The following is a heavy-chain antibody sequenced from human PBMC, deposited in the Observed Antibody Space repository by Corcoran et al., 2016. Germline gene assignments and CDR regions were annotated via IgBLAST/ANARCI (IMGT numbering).Heavy chain of an antibody. Sequence: QVQLQQSGPGLVKPSQTLSLTCVISGDTVSSNTAAWNWIRLSPSRGLEWLGRTYYRSTWYSDYAPSVKSRITINPDTYKNQFSLQLKSVTPEDAAVYYCAREMGAFDYWGQGTVVTVSS. V-gene: IGHV6-1*01. CDR3: AREMGAFDY. J-gene: IGHJ4*02. CDR2: TYYRSTWYS. CDR1: GDTVSSNTAA.